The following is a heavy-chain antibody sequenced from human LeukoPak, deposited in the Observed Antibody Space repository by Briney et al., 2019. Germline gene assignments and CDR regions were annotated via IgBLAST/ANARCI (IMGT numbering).Heavy chain of an antibody. CDR1: GFGFNTYA. V-gene: IGHV3-33*01. Sequence: GWSVRLSCVACGFGFNTYAMQWVRPAAGRGVEWVALIWHDGSHKFYLNSVRGQFTISSDNSKNTVSLQVNNLTPEDTAVYYCARESFGSGSYPDFWGQGTLVTVSS. D-gene: IGHD3-10*01. CDR3: ARESFGSGSYPDF. CDR2: IWHDGSHK. J-gene: IGHJ4*02.